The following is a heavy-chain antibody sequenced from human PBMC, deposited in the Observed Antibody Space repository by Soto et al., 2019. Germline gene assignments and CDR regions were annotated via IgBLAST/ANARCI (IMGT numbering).Heavy chain of an antibody. Sequence: EVQLVESGGGLVQPGGSLRLSCAASGFTFSSDWMSWVRQAPGKGLEWVANIKQDGSEKYYVDSVKGRFTISRDNAKNSLYLQMNSLRAEDTAVYYCARCPHGIAVAGILLGRHWGQGTLVTVS. CDR1: GFTFSSDW. V-gene: IGHV3-7*01. D-gene: IGHD6-19*01. CDR3: ARCPHGIAVAGILLGRH. CDR2: IKQDGSEK. J-gene: IGHJ1*01.